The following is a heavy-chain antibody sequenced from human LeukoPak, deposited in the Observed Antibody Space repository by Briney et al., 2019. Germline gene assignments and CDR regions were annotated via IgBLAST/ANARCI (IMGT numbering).Heavy chain of an antibody. CDR2: ISYDGSNK. D-gene: IGHD3-22*01. CDR3: AKGPHYYDSSGYYGSPVFDY. Sequence: PGGSLRLSCAASGFTFSSYGMHWVRQAPGKGLEWVAVISYDGSNKYYADSMKGRFTISRDNSKNTLYLQMNSLRAEDTAVYYCAKGPHYYDSSGYYGSPVFDYWGQGTLVTVSS. V-gene: IGHV3-30*18. CDR1: GFTFSSYG. J-gene: IGHJ4*02.